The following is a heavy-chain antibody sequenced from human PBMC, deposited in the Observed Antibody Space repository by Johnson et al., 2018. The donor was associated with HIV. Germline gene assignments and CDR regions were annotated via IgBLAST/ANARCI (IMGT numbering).Heavy chain of an antibody. D-gene: IGHD6-13*01. CDR2: IYSGGST. Sequence: VQLVESGGGLIQPVGSLRLSCAASGFTVSSNYMSWVRQAPGKGLEWVSVIYSGGSTYYADSVKGRFTISRDNSKNTLYLQMNSLRAEDTAVYYCARFRSSNWFDAFDIWGQGTMVTVSA. CDR3: ARFRSSNWFDAFDI. J-gene: IGHJ3*02. CDR1: GFTVSSNY. V-gene: IGHV3-53*01.